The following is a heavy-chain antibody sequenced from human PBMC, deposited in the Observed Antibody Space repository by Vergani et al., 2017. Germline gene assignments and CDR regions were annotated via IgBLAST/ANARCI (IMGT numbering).Heavy chain of an antibody. CDR3: ARTHWSSTSCPNWYFDL. Sequence: EVQLVQSGTEVKKPGESLKISCKGSGYSFTSYWIGWVRQMPGKGLEWMGIIYPGDADTRYSPSFQGKVTISADKSISTAYLQWGSLKASDTAMYYCARTHWSSTSCPNWYFDLWGRGTLVTVSS. V-gene: IGHV5-51*03. CDR1: GYSFTSYW. CDR2: IYPGDADT. J-gene: IGHJ2*01. D-gene: IGHD2-2*01.